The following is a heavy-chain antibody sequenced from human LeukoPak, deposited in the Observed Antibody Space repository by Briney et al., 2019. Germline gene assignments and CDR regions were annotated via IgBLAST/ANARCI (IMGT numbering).Heavy chain of an antibody. D-gene: IGHD3-9*01. Sequence: PSETLSLTCTVSGGSISSYYWSWIRQPPGKGLEWIGYIYYSGSTNYNPSLKSRVTISVDTSKNQFSLKLSSVTAAGTAVYYCARHEEYYDIFSGMDVWGQGTTVTVSS. CDR3: ARHEEYYDIFSGMDV. V-gene: IGHV4-59*08. CDR1: GGSISSYY. CDR2: IYYSGST. J-gene: IGHJ6*02.